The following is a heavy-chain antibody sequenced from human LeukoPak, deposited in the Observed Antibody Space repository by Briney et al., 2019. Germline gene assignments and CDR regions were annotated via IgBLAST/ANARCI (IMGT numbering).Heavy chain of an antibody. CDR1: GYTLTDYY. CDR2: INPNSGDT. D-gene: IGHD6-13*01. V-gene: IGHV1-2*02. CDR3: ARLGIAAAVYAMDV. Sequence: ASVKLSCKASGYTLTDYYMHWVRQAPGQGLEWMGWINPNSGDTNYAQKFQGRVTMTRDTSISTAYMELSRLRSDDTAVYYCARLGIAAAVYAMDVWGQGTTVTVSS. J-gene: IGHJ6*02.